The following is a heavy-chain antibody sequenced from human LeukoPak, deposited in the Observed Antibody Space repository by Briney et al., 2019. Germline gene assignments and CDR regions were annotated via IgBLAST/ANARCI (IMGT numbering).Heavy chain of an antibody. D-gene: IGHD1-26*01. CDR1: GGSISSYY. CDR3: ARVSGSYSGGNWFDP. V-gene: IGHV4-59*01. Sequence: SETLSLTCTVSGGSISSYYWSWIRQPSGKGLEWIGYIYYSGSTNYNPSLKSRVTISVDTSKNQFSLKLSSVTAADTAVYYCARVSGSYSGGNWFDPWGQGTLVTVSS. CDR2: IYYSGST. J-gene: IGHJ5*02.